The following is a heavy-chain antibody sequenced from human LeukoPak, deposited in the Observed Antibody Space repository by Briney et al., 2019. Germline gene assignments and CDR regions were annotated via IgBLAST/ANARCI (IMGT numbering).Heavy chain of an antibody. Sequence: SVKVSCQASGGTFSSYAISWVRQAPGQGLEWMGGIIPIFGTANYAQKFQGRVTITTDESTSTAYMELSSLRSEDTAVYYCARDRGSEKHYYMDVWGKGTTVTVSS. CDR2: IIPIFGTA. D-gene: IGHD1-26*01. CDR1: GGTFSSYA. V-gene: IGHV1-69*05. J-gene: IGHJ6*03. CDR3: ARDRGSEKHYYMDV.